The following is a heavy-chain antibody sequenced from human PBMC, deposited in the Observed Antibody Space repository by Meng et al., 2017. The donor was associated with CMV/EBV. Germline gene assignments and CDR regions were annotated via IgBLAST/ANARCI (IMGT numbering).Heavy chain of an antibody. D-gene: IGHD1-26*01. CDR2: IVVGSGNT. CDR3: ARQNLGATHFDY. V-gene: IGHV1-58*01. CDR1: GFTFTSSA. Sequence: SVKVSCKASGFTFTSSAVQWVRQARGQRLEWIGWIVVGSGNTNYAQKFQERVTITRDMSTSTAYMELSSLRSEDTAVYYGARQNLGATHFDYWGQGTLVTVSS. J-gene: IGHJ4*02.